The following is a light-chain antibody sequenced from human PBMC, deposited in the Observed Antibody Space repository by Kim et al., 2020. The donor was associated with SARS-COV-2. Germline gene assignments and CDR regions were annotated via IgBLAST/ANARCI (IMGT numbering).Light chain of an antibody. V-gene: IGKV1-27*01. CDR1: QGISKS. Sequence: GDRVTMTCRSSQGISKSLAWYQQRPGKVPKVLIYDASTLHSGVPSRFSGSGSGTDFTLTISSLQPEDVATYYCQKYNSVPLTFGGGTKVDIK. CDR3: QKYNSVPLT. J-gene: IGKJ4*01. CDR2: DAS.